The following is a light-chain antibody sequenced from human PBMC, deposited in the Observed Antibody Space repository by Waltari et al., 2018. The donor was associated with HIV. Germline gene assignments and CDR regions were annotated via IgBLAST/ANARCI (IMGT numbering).Light chain of an antibody. Sequence: QSVLTQPPPVSGAPGQRATISCPGGSSNIGADSDVHWYQQIPGTAPKLLISGNKNRPSGVPDRFSASKSGTSASLAITGLQAEDEADYFCQSYDRSLSASVVFGGGTKLTVL. V-gene: IGLV1-40*01. CDR2: GNK. CDR1: SSNIGADSD. CDR3: QSYDRSLSASVV. J-gene: IGLJ2*01.